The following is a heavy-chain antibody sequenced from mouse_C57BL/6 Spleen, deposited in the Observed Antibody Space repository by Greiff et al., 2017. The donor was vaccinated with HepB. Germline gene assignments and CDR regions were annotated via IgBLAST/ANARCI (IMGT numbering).Heavy chain of an antibody. CDR2: IYPRSGNT. D-gene: IGHD1-1*01. CDR3: AGTHYGSFYAMDD. CDR1: GYTFTSYG. V-gene: IGHV1-81*01. Sequence: QVQLQQSGAELARPGASVKLSCKASGYTFTSYGISWVKQRPGQGLEWIGEIYPRSGNTNYNQKFKGKATLTADKSSSTAYMELRSLTSEDSAVYFGAGTHYGSFYAMDDWGQGTSVTVSS. J-gene: IGHJ4*01.